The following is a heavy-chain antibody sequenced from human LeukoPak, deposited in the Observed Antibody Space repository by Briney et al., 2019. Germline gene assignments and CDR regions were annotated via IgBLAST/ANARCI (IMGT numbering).Heavy chain of an antibody. Sequence: GGSLRLSCAASGFTFSSYAMHRVRQAPGKGLEWVAVISYDGSNKYYADSVKGRFTISRDNSKNTLYLQMNSLRAEDTALYYCARVGMLAVAGTAAWFDPWGQGTLVTVSS. CDR1: GFTFSSYA. D-gene: IGHD6-19*01. J-gene: IGHJ5*02. V-gene: IGHV3-30*04. CDR2: ISYDGSNK. CDR3: ARVGMLAVAGTAAWFDP.